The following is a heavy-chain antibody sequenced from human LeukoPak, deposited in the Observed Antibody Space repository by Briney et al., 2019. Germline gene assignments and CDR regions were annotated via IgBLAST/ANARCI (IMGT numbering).Heavy chain of an antibody. V-gene: IGHV3-48*03. CDR2: ISSSGSTI. D-gene: IGHD3-22*01. Sequence: GGSLRLSCAASGFTFSSYEMNWVRQAPGKGLEWASYISSSGSTIYYADSVKGRFTISRDNAKNSLYLQMNSLRAEDTAVYYCAREYYDSSGLNYWGQGTLVTVSS. CDR1: GFTFSSYE. J-gene: IGHJ4*02. CDR3: AREYYDSSGLNY.